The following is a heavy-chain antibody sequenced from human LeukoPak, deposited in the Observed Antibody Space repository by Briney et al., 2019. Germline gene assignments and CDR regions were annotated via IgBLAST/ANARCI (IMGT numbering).Heavy chain of an antibody. CDR1: GFSPNNYA. V-gene: IGHV3-33*03. J-gene: IGHJ4*02. D-gene: IGHD3-16*01. Sequence: GGSLRLSCAASGFSPNNYAMHWVRQAPGKGLEWVAVIWHDGLNKFYADSLKGRFTISRDFSKSTLYLQMSSLTAEDTAVYYCVKAGQRSYAEAFDSWGQGTMVSVS. CDR2: IWHDGLNK. CDR3: VKAGQRSYAEAFDS.